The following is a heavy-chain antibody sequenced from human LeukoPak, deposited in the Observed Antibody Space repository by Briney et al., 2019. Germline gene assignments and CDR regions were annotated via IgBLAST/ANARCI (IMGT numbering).Heavy chain of an antibody. D-gene: IGHD5-12*01. CDR1: GFTFSSYA. J-gene: IGHJ4*02. CDR2: ISYDGSRR. V-gene: IGHV3-30*03. CDR3: ARAAFSGYGIDY. Sequence: GGSLRLSCIVSGFTFSSYAMHWVRQAPGRGLEWVAVISYDGSRRHYADSVKGRFTISRDSSLSLEMNSLRPEDTAVYHCARAAFSGYGIDYWGQGSLVTVSS.